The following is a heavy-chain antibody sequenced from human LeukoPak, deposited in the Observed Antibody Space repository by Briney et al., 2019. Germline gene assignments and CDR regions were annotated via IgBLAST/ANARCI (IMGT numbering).Heavy chain of an antibody. D-gene: IGHD3-10*01. CDR1: GYSISSGYY. CDR2: IYHSGST. J-gene: IGHJ5*02. CDR3: ARDRSYYGSGSYNNWFDP. Sequence: SETLSLTCTVSGYSISSGYYWGWIRPPPGKGLEWIGSIYHSGSTYYNPSLKSRVTISVDTSKNQFSLKLSSVTAADTAVYYCARDRSYYGSGSYNNWFDPWGQGTLVTVSS. V-gene: IGHV4-38-2*02.